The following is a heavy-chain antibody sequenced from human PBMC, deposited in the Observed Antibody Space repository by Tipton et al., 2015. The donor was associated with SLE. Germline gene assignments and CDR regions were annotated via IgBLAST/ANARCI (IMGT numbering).Heavy chain of an antibody. J-gene: IGHJ6*03. CDR2: INHSGST. V-gene: IGHV4-34*01. CDR1: GGSFSGYY. CDR3: ARVRPPLSIFGVVKGTDYYYMDV. D-gene: IGHD3-3*01. Sequence: LRLSCAVYGGSFSGYYWSWIRQPPGKGLEWIGEINHSGSTNCNPSLKSRVTISVDTSKNQFSLKLSSVTAADTAVYYCARVRPPLSIFGVVKGTDYYYMDVWGKGTTVTVSS.